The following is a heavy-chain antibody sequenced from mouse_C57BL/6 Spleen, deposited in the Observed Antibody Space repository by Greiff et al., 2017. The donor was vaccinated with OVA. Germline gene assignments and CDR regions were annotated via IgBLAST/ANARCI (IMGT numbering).Heavy chain of an antibody. CDR1: GYSITSGYY. CDR3: ARDDYGSSHFAY. D-gene: IGHD1-1*01. CDR2: ISYDGSN. Sequence: EVKLQESGPGLVKPSQSLSLTCSVTGYSITSGYYWNWIRQFPGNKLEWMGYISYDGSNNYNPSLKNRISITRDTSKHQFFLKLNSVTTEDTATYYCARDDYGSSHFAYWGQGTLVTVSA. V-gene: IGHV3-6*01. J-gene: IGHJ3*01.